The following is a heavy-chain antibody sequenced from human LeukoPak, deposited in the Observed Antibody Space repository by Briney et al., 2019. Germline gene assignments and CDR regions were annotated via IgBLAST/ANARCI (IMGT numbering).Heavy chain of an antibody. D-gene: IGHD5-18*01. J-gene: IGHJ4*02. CDR3: ARADTAMVKGFDY. CDR1: GFTFSSYE. Sequence: GGSLRLSCAASGFTFSSYEMNWVRLAPGKGLEWVSYISESGSAIYYADPVKGRFTISRDNAKNSLYLQMNSLRAEDTAVYYCARADTAMVKGFDYWGQGTLVTVSS. CDR2: ISESGSAI. V-gene: IGHV3-48*03.